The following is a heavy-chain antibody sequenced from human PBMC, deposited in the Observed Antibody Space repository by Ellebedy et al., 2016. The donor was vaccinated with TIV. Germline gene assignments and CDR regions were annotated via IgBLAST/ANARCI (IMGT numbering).Heavy chain of an antibody. V-gene: IGHV3-21*01. CDR2: ISSTSSFI. CDR3: ARVGLWFGDLDY. J-gene: IGHJ4*02. CDR1: GFTFSSYT. Sequence: GESLKFSCAASGFTFSSYTMNWVRQAPGKGLEWVSYISSTSSFISYADSVKGRFTISRDNAKNSLYLQMNILRAEDTAVYYCARVGLWFGDLDYWGQGTLVTVSS. D-gene: IGHD3-10*01.